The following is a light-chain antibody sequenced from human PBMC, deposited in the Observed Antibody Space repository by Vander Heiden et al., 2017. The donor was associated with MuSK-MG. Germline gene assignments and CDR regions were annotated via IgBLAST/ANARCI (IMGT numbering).Light chain of an antibody. CDR2: GAS. V-gene: IGKV3-20*01. J-gene: IGKJ1*01. CDR3: QQYGSSPRT. Sequence: EIVLTQSPGTLSLSPGERATLSCRASQSVSSSYLAWYQQRAGQAPRLLIYGASIRATGIPDRFSGSGSGTDFILTITRLEPDDFAVYYCQQYGSSPRTFGQGTKVEIK. CDR1: QSVSSSY.